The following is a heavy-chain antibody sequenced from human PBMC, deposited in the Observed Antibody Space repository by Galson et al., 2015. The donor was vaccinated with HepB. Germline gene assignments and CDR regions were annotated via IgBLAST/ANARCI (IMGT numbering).Heavy chain of an antibody. CDR2: ISYDGSNK. CDR1: GFTFSSYA. CDR3: AREGLLWFGESGGFQH. V-gene: IGHV3-30*04. Sequence: SLRLSCAASGFTFSSYAMHWVRQAPGKGLEWVAVISYDGSNKYYADSVKGRFTISRDNSKNTLYLQVNSLRAEDTAVYYCAREGLLWFGESGGFQHWGQGTLVTVSS. D-gene: IGHD3-10*01. J-gene: IGHJ1*01.